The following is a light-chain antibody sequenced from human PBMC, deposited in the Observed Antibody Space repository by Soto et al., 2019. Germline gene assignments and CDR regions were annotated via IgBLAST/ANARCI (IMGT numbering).Light chain of an antibody. CDR2: DAS. V-gene: IGKV3-20*01. CDR3: QQCSFSPRT. J-gene: IGKJ1*01. CDR1: QSITNNY. Sequence: EIVLTQSPGTLSLSPGERATLSCRASQSITNNYLAWYQQKPGQAPRLLIFDASNRATGIPDRFSGSGSGTDFTLTISRLEPEAFAVYYCQQCSFSPRTFGQGTRVEIK.